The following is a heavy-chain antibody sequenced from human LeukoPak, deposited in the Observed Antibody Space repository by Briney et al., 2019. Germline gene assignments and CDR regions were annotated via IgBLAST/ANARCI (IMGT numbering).Heavy chain of an antibody. Sequence: SETLSLTCAVYGGSFSGYYRSWIRQPPGKGLEWIGEINHSGSTNYNPSLKSRVTISVDTSKNQFSLKLSSVTAADTAVYYCARAAVVASFPVDYWGQGTLVTVSS. V-gene: IGHV4-34*01. CDR1: GGSFSGYY. D-gene: IGHD2-15*01. CDR3: ARAAVVASFPVDY. CDR2: INHSGST. J-gene: IGHJ4*02.